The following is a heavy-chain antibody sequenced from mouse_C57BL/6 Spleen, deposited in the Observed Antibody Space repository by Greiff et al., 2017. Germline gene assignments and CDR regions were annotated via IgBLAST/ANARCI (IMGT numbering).Heavy chain of an antibody. J-gene: IGHJ4*01. V-gene: IGHV1-61*01. Sequence: QVQLQQPGAELVRPGSSVQLSCKASVYTFTSYWLDWVKQRPGQGLAWIGNIYPSDSETHYNQKFNDKATLTVDKSSSTAYMQLSSLTSEDSAVYYCARRGYYGMMDYWGQGTSVTVSS. CDR3: ARRGYYGMMDY. D-gene: IGHD1-1*01. CDR1: VYTFTSYW. CDR2: IYPSDSET.